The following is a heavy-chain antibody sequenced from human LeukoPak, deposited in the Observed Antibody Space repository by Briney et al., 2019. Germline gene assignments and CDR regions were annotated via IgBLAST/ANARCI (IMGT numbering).Heavy chain of an antibody. CDR3: AKDQDASSWYGGLDY. D-gene: IGHD6-13*01. J-gene: IGHJ4*02. CDR2: ISWNSGSI. V-gene: IGHV3-9*03. CDR1: GFTFDDYA. Sequence: PGGSLRLSCAASGFTFDDYAMHWVRQAPGKGLEWVSGISWNSGSIDYADSVKGRFTISRDNAKNSLYLQMNSLRAEDMAFYYCAKDQDASSWYGGLDYWGQGTLVTVSS.